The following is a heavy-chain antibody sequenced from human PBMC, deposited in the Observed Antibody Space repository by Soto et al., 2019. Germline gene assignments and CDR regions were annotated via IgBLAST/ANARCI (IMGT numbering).Heavy chain of an antibody. D-gene: IGHD3-16*02. Sequence: LVNPTQTLTLTCTFSGFSLSTSGMCVSWIRQPPGKALEWLALIDWDDDKYYSTSLKTRLTISKDTSKNQVVLTMTNMDPVDTATYYCARIRGDYVWGSYRYPGYYFDYWGQGTLVTVSS. CDR2: IDWDDDK. J-gene: IGHJ4*02. V-gene: IGHV2-70*01. CDR1: GFSLSTSGMC. CDR3: ARIRGDYVWGSYRYPGYYFDY.